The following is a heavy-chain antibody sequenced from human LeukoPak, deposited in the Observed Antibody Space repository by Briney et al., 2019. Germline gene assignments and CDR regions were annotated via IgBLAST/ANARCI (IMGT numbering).Heavy chain of an antibody. V-gene: IGHV4-4*02. D-gene: IGHD2-2*01. CDR1: GGSISSSNW. CDR3: ARVKQPPFLVPAATSGVFDY. J-gene: IGHJ4*02. Sequence: PSETLSLTCAVSGGSISSSNWWSWVRQPPGKGLEWIGEIYHSGSTNYNPSLKSRVTISVDKSKNQFSLKLSSVTAADTAVYYGARVKQPPFLVPAATSGVFDYWGQGTLVTVSS. CDR2: IYHSGST.